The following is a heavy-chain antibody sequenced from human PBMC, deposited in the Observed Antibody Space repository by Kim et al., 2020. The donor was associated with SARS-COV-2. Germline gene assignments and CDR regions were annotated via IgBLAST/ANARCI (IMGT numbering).Heavy chain of an antibody. Sequence: GGSLRLSCAASGFTFSSYEMNWVRQAPGKGLECVSYISSSGSTIYYADSVKGRFTISRDNAKNSLYLQMNSLRAEDTAVYYCARTPARITMIVGRGWFDPWGQGTLVTVSS. V-gene: IGHV3-48*03. CDR2: ISSSGSTI. D-gene: IGHD3-22*01. CDR1: GFTFSSYE. J-gene: IGHJ5*02. CDR3: ARTPARITMIVGRGWFDP.